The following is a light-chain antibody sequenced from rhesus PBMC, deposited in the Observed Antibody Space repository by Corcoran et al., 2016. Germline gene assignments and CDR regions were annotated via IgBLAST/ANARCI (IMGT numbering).Light chain of an antibody. Sequence: DIQMTQSPSSLSASIGDRVTFTRRASENINTFLHWFQQKPGKTPKLLIYKASNLQNGVPSRFSGTGSGTEFTLTISILQPGDFATYYCRHGYGSPFTFGPGTKLEIK. CDR2: KAS. CDR1: ENINTF. J-gene: IGKJ3*01. V-gene: IGKV1-74*01. CDR3: RHGYGSPFT.